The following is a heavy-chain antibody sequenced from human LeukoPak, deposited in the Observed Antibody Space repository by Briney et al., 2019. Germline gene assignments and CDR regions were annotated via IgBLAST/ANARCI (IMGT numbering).Heavy chain of an antibody. Sequence: PGGSLRLSCAASGFTFTNYAMHWVRQAPGKGLEWLAVTSYDGSNKYYADSVKGRFTISRDNSKNTLYLRMDSLSVEDTAVYYCAREEAAPFDYWGQGTLLTVSS. CDR2: TSYDGSNK. CDR3: AREEAAPFDY. D-gene: IGHD6-13*01. CDR1: GFTFTNYA. V-gene: IGHV3-30-3*01. J-gene: IGHJ4*02.